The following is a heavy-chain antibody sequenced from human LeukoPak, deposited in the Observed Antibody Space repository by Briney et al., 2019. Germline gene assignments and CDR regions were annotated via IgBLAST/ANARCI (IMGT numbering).Heavy chain of an antibody. J-gene: IGHJ4*02. CDR3: ARSWGVGGTNEIDY. CDR2: ISSNGDTT. D-gene: IGHD3-16*01. Sequence: GGSLRLSCAASGFTFNTYAMHWVRQAPGKRLEYVSGISSNGDTTDYAKSVKGRFSTSRDNSKNTLYLQMGSLTADDMAVYYCARSWGVGGTNEIDYWGQGALVTVSS. CDR1: GFTFNTYA. V-gene: IGHV3-64*01.